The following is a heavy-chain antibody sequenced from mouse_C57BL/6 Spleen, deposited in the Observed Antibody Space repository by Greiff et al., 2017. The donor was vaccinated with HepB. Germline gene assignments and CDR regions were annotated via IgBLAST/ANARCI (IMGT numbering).Heavy chain of an antibody. Sequence: VQLQQSGAELVRPGTSVKVSCKASGYAFTNYLIEWVKQRPGQGLEWIGVINPGSGGTNYNEKFKGKATLTADKSSSTAYMQLSSLTSEDSAVYFCAREYYGSSLDYWGHSTTLTVSS. J-gene: IGHJ2*01. CDR1: GYAFTNYL. D-gene: IGHD1-1*01. CDR2: INPGSGGT. CDR3: AREYYGSSLDY. V-gene: IGHV1-54*01.